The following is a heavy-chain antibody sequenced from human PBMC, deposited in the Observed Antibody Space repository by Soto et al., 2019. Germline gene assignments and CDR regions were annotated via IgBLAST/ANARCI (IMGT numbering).Heavy chain of an antibody. CDR2: IYYSGST. J-gene: IGHJ4*02. CDR3: ARHRQVGAIWFGREPDYFDY. D-gene: IGHD3-10*01. Sequence: PSATLSLTCAVSGGSISSGGYSWSWIRQPPGKGLEWIGYIYYSGSTNYNPSLKSRVTISVDTSKNQFSLKLSSVTAADTAVYYCARHRQVGAIWFGREPDYFDYWGQGTLVTVSS. V-gene: IGHV4-61*08. CDR1: GGSISSGGYS.